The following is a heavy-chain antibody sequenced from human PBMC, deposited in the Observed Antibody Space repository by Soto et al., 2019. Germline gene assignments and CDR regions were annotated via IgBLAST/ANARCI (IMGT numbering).Heavy chain of an antibody. J-gene: IGHJ6*02. Sequence: PGGALRLSCAASGFTFSSYWMSWVRQATGKGLEWVSAIGTAGDTYYPGSVMGRFTISSENAKNSLYLQMNSLSAEDTAVYYCARDELLWFGGSPDYYYSGMDVWGQGTTVTVSS. CDR3: ARDELLWFGGSPDYYYSGMDV. D-gene: IGHD3-10*01. CDR1: GFTFSSYW. V-gene: IGHV3-13*01. CDR2: IGTAGDT.